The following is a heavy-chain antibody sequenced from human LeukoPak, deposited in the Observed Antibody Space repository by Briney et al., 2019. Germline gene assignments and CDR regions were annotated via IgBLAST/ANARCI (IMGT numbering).Heavy chain of an antibody. Sequence: PGGSLRLSCAASGFTFSSYAMSWVRQAPGKGLEWVSAISGSGGSTYYADSVKGRFTISRDNSKNTLYLQMNSLRAEDTAAYYCAKDLRNDPNFDIWGQGTMVTVSS. CDR2: ISGSGGST. CDR3: AKDLRNDPNFDI. CDR1: GFTFSSYA. D-gene: IGHD1-1*01. J-gene: IGHJ3*02. V-gene: IGHV3-23*01.